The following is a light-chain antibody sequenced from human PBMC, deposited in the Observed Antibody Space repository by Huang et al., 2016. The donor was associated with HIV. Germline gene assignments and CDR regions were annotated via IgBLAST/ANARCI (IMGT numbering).Light chain of an antibody. CDR3: QQSYNTPWT. J-gene: IGKJ1*01. CDR2: GAS. Sequence: DIQMTQSPSSLSASVGDRVTITCRASQSISSYLSWYQQKPGKAPKLLIYGASILQSGVPARLSDSGSRTDFTHTISSVQPEDLATYYCQQSYNTPWTFGQETKVGIK. CDR1: QSISSY. V-gene: IGKV1-39*01.